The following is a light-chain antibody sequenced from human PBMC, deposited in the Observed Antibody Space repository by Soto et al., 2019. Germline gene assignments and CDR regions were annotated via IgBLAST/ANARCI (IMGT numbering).Light chain of an antibody. CDR3: QQYNGYSTWT. Sequence: DIQMTQSPSSLSSSVGDRFTITCRSSQSLNSLLAWYQQKPGRAPKLLIYDASTLESGVPSRFSGSGSGTEFTLTISSLQPDDFATYYCQQYNGYSTWTFGQGTKVDI. J-gene: IGKJ1*01. CDR1: QSLNSL. CDR2: DAS. V-gene: IGKV1-5*01.